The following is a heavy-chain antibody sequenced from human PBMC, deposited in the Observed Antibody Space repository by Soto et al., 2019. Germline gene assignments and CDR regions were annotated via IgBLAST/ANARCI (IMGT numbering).Heavy chain of an antibody. D-gene: IGHD4-17*01. CDR2: IYYTGST. Sequence: PSETLSLTCTVSGGSMSSNYWTWIRQSPGKGLEWTGYIYYTGSTKYNPSLKSRVTISLDTSKNQFSLRLTSVTSADTAVYYCARGGSYGDFFDYWGQGAQVTVS. CDR1: GGSMSSNY. CDR3: ARGGSYGDFFDY. V-gene: IGHV4-59*01. J-gene: IGHJ4*02.